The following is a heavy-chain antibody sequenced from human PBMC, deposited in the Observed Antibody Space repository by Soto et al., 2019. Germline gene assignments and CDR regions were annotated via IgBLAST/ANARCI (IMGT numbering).Heavy chain of an antibody. CDR3: ARPRSIGWPSYYYYYGMDV. D-gene: IGHD6-19*01. CDR1: VGALSSYA. V-gene: IGHV1-69*06. J-gene: IGHJ6*02. CDR2: IIPIFGTA. Sequence: SVKASFKSPVGALSSYAMSSVRQAPGQGLEWMGGIIPIFGTANYAQKFQGRVTITADKSTSTAYMELSSLTSEDTAVYYCARPRSIGWPSYYYYYGMDVWGQGTTVTASS.